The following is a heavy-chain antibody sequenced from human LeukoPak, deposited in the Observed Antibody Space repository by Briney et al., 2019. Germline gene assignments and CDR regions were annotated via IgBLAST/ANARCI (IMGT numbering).Heavy chain of an antibody. CDR1: GGSLSSYY. CDR2: INYSGSA. D-gene: IGHD4-17*01. Sequence: SETLSLTCTVSGGSLSSYYFSWIRQSPGKGLEWIAYINYSGSASYNPSLKSRVTMSVDTSKQSSLSLSSVTAAHTAVYHCARHNYDDYVFDIWGQGTKVTVSS. CDR3: ARHNYDDYVFDI. V-gene: IGHV4-59*08. J-gene: IGHJ3*02.